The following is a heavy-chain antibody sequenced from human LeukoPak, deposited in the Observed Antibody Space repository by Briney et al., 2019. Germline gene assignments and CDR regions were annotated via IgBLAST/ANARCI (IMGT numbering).Heavy chain of an antibody. Sequence: GASVKVSCKASGYTFTSYAMNWVRQAPGQRLEWMGWINTNTGNPTYAQGFTGRFVFSLDTSVSTAYLQISSLKAEDTAVYYCARGGYYPFYYYYGMDVWGQGTTVTVSS. V-gene: IGHV7-4-1*02. D-gene: IGHD3-22*01. CDR2: INTNTGNP. J-gene: IGHJ6*02. CDR3: ARGGYYPFYYYYGMDV. CDR1: GYTFTSYA.